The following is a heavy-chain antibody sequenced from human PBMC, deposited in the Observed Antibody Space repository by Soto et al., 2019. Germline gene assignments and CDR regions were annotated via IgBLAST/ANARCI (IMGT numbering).Heavy chain of an antibody. J-gene: IGHJ5*01. CDR2: ISNDGRAQ. CDR1: TVTINVHG. D-gene: IGHD3-3*01. Sequence: GGSLRLSCTSSTVTINVHGIQWVRQAPGKGLEWVAFISNDGRAQYYADSVKGRFTISRDYSKNTVDLQMNSLRNEETAVYYCARDIWSGDYKWFHSWGPGTLVTVSS. CDR3: ARDIWSGDYKWFHS. V-gene: IGHV3-30*03.